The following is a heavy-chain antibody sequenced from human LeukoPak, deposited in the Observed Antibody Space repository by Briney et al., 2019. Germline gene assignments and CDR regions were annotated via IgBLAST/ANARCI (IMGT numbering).Heavy chain of an antibody. CDR3: AAATKSQSLTIFGVVTMDV. V-gene: IGHV3-23*01. CDR1: GFTFSSYA. D-gene: IGHD3-3*01. Sequence: PGGSLRLSCAASGFTFSSYAMSWVRQAPGKGLEWVSAISGSGGSTYSADSVKGRFTISRDNSKNTLYMQMNSLRAEDTAVYYCAAATKSQSLTIFGVVTMDVWGKGTTVTVSS. CDR2: ISGSGGST. J-gene: IGHJ6*04.